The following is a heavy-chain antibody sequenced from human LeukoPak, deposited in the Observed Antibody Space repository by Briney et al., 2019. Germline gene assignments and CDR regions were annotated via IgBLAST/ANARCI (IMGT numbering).Heavy chain of an antibody. CDR2: ISGSGGST. CDR3: ARGGNHYDSSGYYYY. CDR1: GITFGDYA. J-gene: IGHJ4*02. Sequence: PGRSLRLSCSASGITFGDYAMSWVRQAPGKGLEWVSAISGSGGSTYYADSVKGRFTISRDSSKNTLYLQMNTLRAEDTAVYYCARGGNHYDSSGYYYYWGQGTLVTVSS. V-gene: IGHV3-23*01. D-gene: IGHD3-22*01.